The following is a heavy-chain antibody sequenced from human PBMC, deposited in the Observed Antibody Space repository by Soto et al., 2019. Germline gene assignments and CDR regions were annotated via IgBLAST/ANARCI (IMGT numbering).Heavy chain of an antibody. CDR2: ISGSGGST. J-gene: IGHJ6*02. CDR3: AKTDSVSSCWFYYYYGMDV. CDR1: GFTFSSYA. D-gene: IGHD6-19*01. Sequence: EVQLLESGGGLVQTGGSLRLSCAASGFTFSSYAMSWVRQAPGKGLEWVSAISGSGGSTYYADSVKGRFTISRDNSKNTLYLQMNSLRAEDTAVYYCAKTDSVSSCWFYYYYGMDVWGQGTTVTVSS. V-gene: IGHV3-23*01.